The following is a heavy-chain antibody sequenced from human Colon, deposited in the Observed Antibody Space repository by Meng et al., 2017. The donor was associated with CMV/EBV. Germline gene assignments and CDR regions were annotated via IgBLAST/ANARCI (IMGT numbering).Heavy chain of an antibody. CDR1: GFNINENY. CDR2: IYTSGST. Sequence: GESLKISCVASGFNINENYISWVRQPPGRGLEWISFIYTSGSTFYADSVKGRFTVSRNLSENTVYLQMNSLRVEDSAVYFCAKDRGRLFRDYYFGLDVWGQGTTVTVS. D-gene: IGHD3-10*01. J-gene: IGHJ6*02. V-gene: IGHV3-53*01. CDR3: AKDRGRLFRDYYFGLDV.